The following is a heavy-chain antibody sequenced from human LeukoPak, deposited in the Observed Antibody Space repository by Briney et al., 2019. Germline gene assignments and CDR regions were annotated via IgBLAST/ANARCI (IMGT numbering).Heavy chain of an antibody. CDR3: ARASTRGPYWEMGDYVWGSYRYETLGFDY. D-gene: IGHD3-16*02. CDR2: INSDGSST. V-gene: IGHV3-74*01. J-gene: IGHJ4*02. Sequence: QPGGSLRLSCAASGFTFSSYWMHWVRQAPGKGLVWVSRINSDGSSTSYADSVKGRFTISRDNAKNTLYLQMNSLRAEDTAVYYCARASTRGPYWEMGDYVWGSYRYETLGFDYWGQGTLVTVSS. CDR1: GFTFSSYW.